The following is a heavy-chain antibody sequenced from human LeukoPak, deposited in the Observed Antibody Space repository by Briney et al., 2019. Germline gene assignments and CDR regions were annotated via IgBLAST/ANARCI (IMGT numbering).Heavy chain of an antibody. J-gene: IGHJ3*01. CDR1: GFTFSNYA. Sequence: GGSLRLSCAASGFTFSNYAMNWVRQAPGKGLEWVSTIRGSGSDTYYVDSVKGRFIMSRDNSKDMLFLQMTGLRAEDTALYYCAKGRYGDYYDGFDVWGQGTLVTVSS. CDR2: IRGSGSDT. CDR3: AKGRYGDYYDGFDV. D-gene: IGHD4-17*01. V-gene: IGHV3-23*01.